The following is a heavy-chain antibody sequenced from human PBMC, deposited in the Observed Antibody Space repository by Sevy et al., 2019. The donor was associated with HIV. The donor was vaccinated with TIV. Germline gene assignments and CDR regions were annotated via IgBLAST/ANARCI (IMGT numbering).Heavy chain of an antibody. D-gene: IGHD4-4*01. CDR1: GFTFSNAW. J-gene: IGHJ3*02. CDR3: TTETDYKGSSGAFDI. Sequence: GGSLRLSCAASGFTFSNAWMSWVRQAPGKGLEWVGRIKRKTDGGTTDYAAPVKGRFTISKDDSKNTLYLQMNSLKTEDTAVYYCTTETDYKGSSGAFDIWGQGTMVTVSS. CDR2: IKRKTDGGTT. V-gene: IGHV3-15*01.